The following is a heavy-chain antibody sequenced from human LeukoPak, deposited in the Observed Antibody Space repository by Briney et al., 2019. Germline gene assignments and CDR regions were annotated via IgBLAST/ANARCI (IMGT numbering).Heavy chain of an antibody. V-gene: IGHV1-18*01. CDR2: ISAYNGNT. CDR3: ARISASSGSYPHFDY. Sequence: ASVKVSCKASGYTFTSYGISWVRQAPGQGLEWMGSISAYNGNTNYAQKLQGRVTMTTDTSTSTAYMELRSLRSDDTAVYYCARISASSGSYPHFDYWGQGTLVTVSS. CDR1: GYTFTSYG. D-gene: IGHD1-26*01. J-gene: IGHJ4*02.